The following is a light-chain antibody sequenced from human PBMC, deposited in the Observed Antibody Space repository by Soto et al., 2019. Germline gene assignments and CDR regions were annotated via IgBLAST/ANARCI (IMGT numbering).Light chain of an antibody. V-gene: IGKV3-20*01. J-gene: IGKJ1*01. Sequence: EIVLTQSPGTLSLSPGVRTTLSCRASQSVSSNFLDWYQQKPGQAPRLLIYGASSRATGIPDRFSGSGSGTDFTLTISRLEPEDFAVYYCQQYETSPRTFGQGTKVDIK. CDR3: QQYETSPRT. CDR1: QSVSSNF. CDR2: GAS.